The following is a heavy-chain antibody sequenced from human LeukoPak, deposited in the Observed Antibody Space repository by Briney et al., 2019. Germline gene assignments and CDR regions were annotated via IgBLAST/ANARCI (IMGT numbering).Heavy chain of an antibody. D-gene: IGHD2-21*02. CDR2: IYNSGST. Sequence: SETLSLTCTVSGGSITSYYWSWIRQSPGKGLEWIGYIYNSGSTNYNPSLRSRVTISVDTSKNQFSLNLNSVTAADTAVYYCARGDFRCFDFWGHGTLVTVSS. CDR1: GGSITSYY. V-gene: IGHV4-59*01. CDR3: ARGDFRCFDF. J-gene: IGHJ4*01.